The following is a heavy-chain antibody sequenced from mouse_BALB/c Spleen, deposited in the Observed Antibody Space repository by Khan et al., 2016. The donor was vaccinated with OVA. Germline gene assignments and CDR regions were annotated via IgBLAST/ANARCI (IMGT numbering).Heavy chain of an antibody. V-gene: IGHV3-6*02. D-gene: IGHD4-1*02. Sequence: EVQLQESGPGLVKPSQSLSLTCSVTGYSIISGYFWNWIRQFPGNKLEWMGYIRYDGDSNYNPSLKNRISITRDTSKNLFFLKLKSVTPEDTATYYYARGGNSSPAWFAYWGQGTLVTVSA. CDR1: GYSIISGYF. CDR3: ARGGNSSPAWFAY. J-gene: IGHJ3*01. CDR2: IRYDGDS.